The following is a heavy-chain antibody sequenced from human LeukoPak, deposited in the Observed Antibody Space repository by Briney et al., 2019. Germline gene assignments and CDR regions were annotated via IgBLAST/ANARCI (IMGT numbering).Heavy chain of an antibody. CDR2: ISSSSSYI. D-gene: IGHD3-9*01. V-gene: IGHV3-21*01. J-gene: IGHJ4*02. CDR3: ARDRNELDYDIPPRQGFDY. Sequence: SGGSLRLSCAASGFTFSSYSMNWVRQAPGKGLEWVSSISSSSSYIYYADSVKGRFTISRDNAKNSLYLQMNSLRAEDTAVYYCARDRNELDYDIPPRQGFDYWGQGTLVTVPS. CDR1: GFTFSSYS.